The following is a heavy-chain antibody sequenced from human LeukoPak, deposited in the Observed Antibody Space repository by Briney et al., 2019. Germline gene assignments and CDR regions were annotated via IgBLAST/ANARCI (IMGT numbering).Heavy chain of an antibody. V-gene: IGHV1-2*02. J-gene: IGHJ1*01. Sequence: ASVKVSCKASGYTFTGYFMHWVRQAPGQGLEWMGWMNPNNGGTNYAQNFQGRVTMTRDTSISTAYMELSRLRSDDTAVYYCAREYCSGGNCQKYFQHWGQGTLVTVSS. D-gene: IGHD2-15*01. CDR2: MNPNNGGT. CDR3: AREYCSGGNCQKYFQH. CDR1: GYTFTGYF.